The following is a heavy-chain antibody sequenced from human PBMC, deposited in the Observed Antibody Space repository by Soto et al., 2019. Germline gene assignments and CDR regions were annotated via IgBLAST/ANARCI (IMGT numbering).Heavy chain of an antibody. Sequence: EVKLEESGGGLVQTGGSLRLSCAVSGFTFSGYSMRWVRQSPGRGLEGVANIKDDGSQTYYVGSVRGRFTISRDNGQNSLYLHMNSLRVEDTAVYYCATAVRGSAWSYWGQGTLVTVSS. CDR3: ATAVRGSAWSY. J-gene: IGHJ4*02. D-gene: IGHD6-19*01. CDR2: IKDDGSQT. CDR1: GFTFSGYS. V-gene: IGHV3-7*01.